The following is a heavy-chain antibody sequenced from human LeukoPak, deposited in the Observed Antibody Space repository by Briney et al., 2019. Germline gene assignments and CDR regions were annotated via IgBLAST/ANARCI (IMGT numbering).Heavy chain of an antibody. J-gene: IGHJ6*04. CDR2: IYYSGST. CDR1: RGSISSYY. CDR3: ARAEGNQRLVPWEDYYGMDV. D-gene: IGHD6-13*01. Sequence: SETLSLTCTVPRGSISSYYWSWIRHPPGKGLEWGWYIYYSGSTNYNPSLKSRVTISVGTSKKQFSLKLSSVTAADTAAYYCARAEGNQRLVPWEDYYGMDVWGKGTTVTVSS. V-gene: IGHV4-59*01.